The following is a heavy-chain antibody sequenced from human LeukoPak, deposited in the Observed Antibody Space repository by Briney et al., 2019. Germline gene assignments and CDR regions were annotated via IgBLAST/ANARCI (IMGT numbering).Heavy chain of an antibody. J-gene: IGHJ6*04. Sequence: SVNVSCKASGGTFSSYAISWVRQAPGQGLEWMGGIIPIFGTANYAQKFQGRVTITADESTSTAYMELSSLRSEDTAVYYCARGGYSYGYYYYGMDVWGKGTTVTVSS. D-gene: IGHD5-18*01. V-gene: IGHV1-69*13. CDR2: IIPIFGTA. CDR3: ARGGYSYGYYYYGMDV. CDR1: GGTFSSYA.